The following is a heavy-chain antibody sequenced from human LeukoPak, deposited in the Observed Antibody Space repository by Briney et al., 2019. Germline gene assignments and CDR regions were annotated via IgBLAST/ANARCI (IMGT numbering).Heavy chain of an antibody. D-gene: IGHD4-17*01. CDR3: ARSGTVTTWNY. Sequence: PSETLSLTCTVSGGSISTGGYYWSWIRQHPGKGLEWIGYIYYSGTTYYNPSLKSRVSISLDTSKNQFSLNLSFVTAADTAVYYCARSGTVTTWNYWGQGTLVTVSS. V-gene: IGHV4-31*03. CDR2: IYYSGTT. J-gene: IGHJ4*02. CDR1: GGSISTGGYY.